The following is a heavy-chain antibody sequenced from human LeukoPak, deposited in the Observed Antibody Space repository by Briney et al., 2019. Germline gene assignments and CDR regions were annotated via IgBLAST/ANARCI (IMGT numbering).Heavy chain of an antibody. V-gene: IGHV1-8*01. D-gene: IGHD5-12*01. CDR2: MNPDSSNT. CDR1: GYTLTSYD. J-gene: IGHJ6*03. Sequence: ASVKVSCKASGYTLTSYDINWVRQATGQGLEWMGWMNPDSSNTGYAQKFQGRVTMTRNTSISTAYMELSSLRSEDTAVYYCARGRSGYSPYYMDVWGKGTTVTVSS. CDR3: ARGRSGYSPYYMDV.